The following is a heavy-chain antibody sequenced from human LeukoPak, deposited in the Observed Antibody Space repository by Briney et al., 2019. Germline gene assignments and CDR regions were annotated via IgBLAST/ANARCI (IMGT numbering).Heavy chain of an antibody. J-gene: IGHJ5*02. CDR1: GGSISRYY. CDR2: IYYRGST. D-gene: IGHD6-19*01. CDR3: AKGAGPPWFDP. V-gene: IGHV4-59*08. Sequence: SETLSLTCAVSGGSISRYYWTWIRQPPGKGLQWIGYIYYRGSTNYNPSLKSRVTISIDTSRNQFSMNLNSVTAADTAVYYCAKGAGPPWFDPWGQGTLVTVSS.